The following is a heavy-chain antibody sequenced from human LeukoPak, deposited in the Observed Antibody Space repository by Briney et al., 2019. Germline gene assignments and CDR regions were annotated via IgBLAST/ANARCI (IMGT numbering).Heavy chain of an antibody. CDR2: IYSDNT. Sequence: GGSLRLSCTVSGFTVSSNSMSWVRQAPGKGLEWVSFIYSDNTHYSDSVKGRFTISRDNSKNTLYLQMNSLRAEDTAVYYCAKDRSGYSGSYYSDYWGQGTPVTVSS. J-gene: IGHJ4*02. CDR3: AKDRSGYSGSYYSDY. CDR1: GFTVSSNS. D-gene: IGHD1-26*01. V-gene: IGHV3-53*01.